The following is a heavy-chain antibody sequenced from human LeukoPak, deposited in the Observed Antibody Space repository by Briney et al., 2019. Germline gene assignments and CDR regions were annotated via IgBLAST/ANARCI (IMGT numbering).Heavy chain of an antibody. J-gene: IGHJ4*02. CDR3: TTDGVGVEGATYDN. D-gene: IGHD1-26*01. CDR2: IYSGGAT. V-gene: IGHV3-66*01. Sequence: GGSLRLSCADSGFTVSSNYMSWVRQAPGKGLEWVSVIYSGGATYYADSVKGRFTISRDNSKNTLYLQMNSLKTEDTAVYYCTTDGVGVEGATYDNWGQGTLVSVSS. CDR1: GFTVSSNY.